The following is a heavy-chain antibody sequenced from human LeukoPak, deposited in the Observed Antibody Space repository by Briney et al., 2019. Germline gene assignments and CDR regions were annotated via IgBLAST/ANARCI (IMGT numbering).Heavy chain of an antibody. CDR3: ATDRGWRTSGYYLYYFEY. V-gene: IGHV3-7*01. D-gene: IGHD3-3*01. J-gene: IGHJ4*02. CDR1: GFIFANYF. Sequence: GGSLRLSCAASGFIFANYFMSWVRQAPGKGLEWVASIKHDGSEKYYVDSVRGRFNISRDNTKNSLYLQMSSLRAEDTAVYYCATDRGWRTSGYYLYYFEYWGQGTLVTFSS. CDR2: IKHDGSEK.